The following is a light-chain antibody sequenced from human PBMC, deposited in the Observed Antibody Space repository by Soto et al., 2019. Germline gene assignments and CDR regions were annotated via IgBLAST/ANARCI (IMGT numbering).Light chain of an antibody. J-gene: IGKJ4*01. CDR3: QQLNSYPLT. Sequence: DIQLTQSPSFLSASVGDRVTITCRASQGISSYLAWYQQKPGKAPRLLIYAASTLQSGVPSRFSGSESGTAFTLTISSLQPEDFATYYCQQLNSYPLTFGGGTKVEIK. V-gene: IGKV1-9*01. CDR1: QGISSY. CDR2: AAS.